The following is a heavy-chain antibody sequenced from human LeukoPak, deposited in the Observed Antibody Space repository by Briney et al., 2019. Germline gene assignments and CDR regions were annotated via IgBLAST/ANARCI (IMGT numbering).Heavy chain of an antibody. CDR1: GYTLTELS. V-gene: IGHV1-24*01. D-gene: IGHD1-26*01. CDR2: FDPEDGET. CDR3: ATVRGKRELPDY. Sequence: WASVKVSCKVSGYTLTELSMHWERQAPGKGLEWMGGFDPEDGETIYAQKFQGRVTMTEDTSTDTAYMELSSLRSEDTAVYYCATVRGKRELPDYWGQGTLVTVSS. J-gene: IGHJ4*02.